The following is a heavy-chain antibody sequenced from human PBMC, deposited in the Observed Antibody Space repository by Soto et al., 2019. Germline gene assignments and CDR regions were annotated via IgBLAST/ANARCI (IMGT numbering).Heavy chain of an antibody. Sequence: QVQLVQSGAEVKKPGASVKVSCKASGYTFTSYDINWVRQATGQGLEWMGWMNPNSGNTGYAQKFQGRVTMARNTSIGTAYMEVSSLRSEDTAVYYCARGLIAAAVRWFAPWGQGSLVTVSS. V-gene: IGHV1-8*01. CDR2: MNPNSGNT. J-gene: IGHJ5*02. CDR1: GYTFTSYD. D-gene: IGHD6-13*01. CDR3: ARGLIAAAVRWFAP.